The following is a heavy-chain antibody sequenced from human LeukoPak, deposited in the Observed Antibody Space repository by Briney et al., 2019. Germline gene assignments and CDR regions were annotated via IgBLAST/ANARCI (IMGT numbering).Heavy chain of an antibody. V-gene: IGHV3-13*05. J-gene: IGHJ3*02. CDR1: GFTFSSHD. D-gene: IGHD7-27*01. Sequence: PGGSLRLSCAASGFTFSSHDMHWVRQTTGKGLEWVSGIGTAGDPYYLDSVKGRFTISRENAKNSLYLQMNSLRAGDTAVYYCARELGAFDIWGQGTMVTVSS. CDR3: ARELGAFDI. CDR2: IGTAGDP.